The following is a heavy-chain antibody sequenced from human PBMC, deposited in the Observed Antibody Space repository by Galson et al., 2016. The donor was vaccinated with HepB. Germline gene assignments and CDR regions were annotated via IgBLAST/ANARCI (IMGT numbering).Heavy chain of an antibody. Sequence: SLRLSCAASGFTFSKYALHWVRQVPGKGLEWVANIKQDGTEKNYVDSVKGRFTISRDNAKNSLYLQMNSLRAEDTAVYFCARYGSDDAFFEYWGQGTLVTVSS. V-gene: IGHV3-7*03. CDR1: GFTFSKYA. D-gene: IGHD2-15*01. CDR2: IKQDGTEK. J-gene: IGHJ4*02. CDR3: ARYGSDDAFFEY.